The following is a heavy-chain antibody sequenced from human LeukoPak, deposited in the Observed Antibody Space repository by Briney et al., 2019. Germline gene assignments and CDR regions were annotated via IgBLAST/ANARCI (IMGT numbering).Heavy chain of an antibody. CDR1: GDSVSSNSAA. Sequence: SQTLSLTCATSGDSVSSNSAAWNWIRQSPSRGLEWLGRTYYRSKWYNDYAVSVKSRITINPDTSKHQFSLQLNSVTPEDTAVYYCARDLTTVTVRNGFDIWGQGTMVTVSS. V-gene: IGHV6-1*01. D-gene: IGHD4-17*01. CDR2: TYYRSKWYN. CDR3: ARDLTTVTVRNGFDI. J-gene: IGHJ3*02.